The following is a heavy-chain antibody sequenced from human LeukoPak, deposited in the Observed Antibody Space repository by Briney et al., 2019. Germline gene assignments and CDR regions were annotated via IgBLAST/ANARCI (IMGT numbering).Heavy chain of an antibody. CDR1: GGSISSRTYN. V-gene: IGHV4-39*07. CDR2: IYYSGST. D-gene: IGHD3-16*01. CDR3: ARRDDYVWGSPTFDY. J-gene: IGHJ4*02. Sequence: PSETLSLTCTVSGGSISSRTYNYWGWIRQPPRKGLEWIGSIYYSGSTYYNPSLKSRVTISVDTSKNQFSLKLSSVTAADTAVYYCARRDDYVWGSPTFDYWGQGTLVTVSS.